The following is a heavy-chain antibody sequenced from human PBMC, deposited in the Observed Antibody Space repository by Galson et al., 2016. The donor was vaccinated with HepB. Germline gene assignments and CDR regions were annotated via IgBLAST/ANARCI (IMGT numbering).Heavy chain of an antibody. Sequence: SVKVSCKASDYTFTSYGISWVRQAPGQGLEWMGWISGYNGNTHYGQKLQGRVTMTTDTSTSTVYMELRSLRSDDTAVYYCARDGAVIATAGTYYYSMDVWGQGTTVTVSS. CDR1: DYTFTSYG. J-gene: IGHJ6*02. CDR3: ARDGAVIATAGTYYYSMDV. CDR2: ISGYNGNT. D-gene: IGHD6-13*01. V-gene: IGHV1-18*01.